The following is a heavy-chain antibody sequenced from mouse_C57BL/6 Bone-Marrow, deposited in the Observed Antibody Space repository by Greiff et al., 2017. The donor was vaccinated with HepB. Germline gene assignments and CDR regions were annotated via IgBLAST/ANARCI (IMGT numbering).Heavy chain of an antibody. Sequence: QVQLQQSGAELARPGASVKLSCKASGYTFTSYGISWVKQRTGQGLEWIGEIYPRSGNTYYNEKFKGKATLTADKSSSTAYMELRSLTSEDSAVYFCAPRDTRGNYWGQGTTLTVSS. CDR1: GYTFTSYG. V-gene: IGHV1-81*01. J-gene: IGHJ2*01. CDR3: APRDTRGNY. CDR2: IYPRSGNT. D-gene: IGHD3-3*01.